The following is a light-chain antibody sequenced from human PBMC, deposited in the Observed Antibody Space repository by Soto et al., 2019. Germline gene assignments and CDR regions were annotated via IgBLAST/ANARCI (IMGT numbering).Light chain of an antibody. V-gene: IGKV1-5*03. CDR3: QQYNSYSPWT. CDR1: QTISSW. CDR2: KAS. J-gene: IGKJ1*01. Sequence: DIQMTQSPSTLSGSVGDRVTITCRASQTISSWLAWYQQKPGKAPKLLIYKASSLESGVPSRFGGSGSGTEFTLTISSLQPDDFATYYCQQYNSYSPWTFGQGTKVDIK.